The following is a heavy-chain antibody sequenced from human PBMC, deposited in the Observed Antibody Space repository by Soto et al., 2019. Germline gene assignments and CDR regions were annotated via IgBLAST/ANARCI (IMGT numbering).Heavy chain of an antibody. D-gene: IGHD2-15*01. CDR2: IIPIFGTA. J-gene: IGHJ6*02. Sequence: VKVSCKASGGTFSSYAISWVRQAPGQGLEWIGGIIPIFGTANYAQKFQGRVTITADESTSTAYMELSSLKSEDTAVYYCALIYCSGGSCYSNYYYGMDVWGQGTTVTVSS. CDR1: GGTFSSYA. CDR3: ALIYCSGGSCYSNYYYGMDV. V-gene: IGHV1-69*13.